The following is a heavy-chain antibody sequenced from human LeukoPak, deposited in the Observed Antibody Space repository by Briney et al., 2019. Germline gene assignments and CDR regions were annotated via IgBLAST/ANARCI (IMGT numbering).Heavy chain of an antibody. CDR1: GFTFSSYW. D-gene: IGHD3-3*01. CDR2: IKQDGSER. CDR3: GGPNPLLERPSAMDV. V-gene: IGHV3-7*01. J-gene: IGHJ6*02. Sequence: SGGSLRLSCAASGFTFSSYWMSWVRQAPGKGLEWVANIKQDGSERYYVDSVKGRFTISRDNAKNSLYLQMNSLRVEDTAVYYCGGPNPLLERPSAMDVWGQGTTVTVSS.